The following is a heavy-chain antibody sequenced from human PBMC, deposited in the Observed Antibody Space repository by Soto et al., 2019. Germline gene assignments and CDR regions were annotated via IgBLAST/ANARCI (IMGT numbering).Heavy chain of an antibody. V-gene: IGHV4-30-2*01. J-gene: IGHJ5*02. Sequence: QLQLQESGSGLVKPSQTLSLTCAVSGGSIDSGGYSWNWIRQPPGKGLEWIGYIYHTGAAHYNASLEGRVSLSVDMSKNQFSLQMTSVTAADTAVYYCVRASYILPFDPWGKGIFVTVSS. CDR3: VRASYILPFDP. CDR2: IYHTGAA. CDR1: GGSIDSGGYS. D-gene: IGHD2-21*01.